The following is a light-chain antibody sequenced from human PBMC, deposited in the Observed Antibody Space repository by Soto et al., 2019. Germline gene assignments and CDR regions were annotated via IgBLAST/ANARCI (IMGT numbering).Light chain of an antibody. Sequence: QSVLTQPPSVSGAPGQRVTISCTVSSSNIGAGYDVHWYQQLPGAAPKLLIYGNSNRPSGVPDRLSGSKSGTSASLAITGLQAEDEADYYCQSYDSSLSGPSYVFGTGTKVTVL. V-gene: IGLV1-40*01. CDR3: QSYDSSLSGPSYV. CDR2: GNS. CDR1: SSNIGAGYD. J-gene: IGLJ1*01.